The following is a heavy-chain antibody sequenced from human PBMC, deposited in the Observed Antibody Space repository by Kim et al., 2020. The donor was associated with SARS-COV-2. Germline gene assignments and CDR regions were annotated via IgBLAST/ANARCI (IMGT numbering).Heavy chain of an antibody. CDR1: GGSISSYY. CDR2: IYYSGST. V-gene: IGHV4-59*01. Sequence: SETLSLTCTVSGGSISSYYWSWIRQPPGKGLEWIGYIYYSGSTNYNPSLKSRVTISVDTSKNQFSLKLSSVTAADTAVYYCARGGLSDILTGYYGSGVTVGWFDPWGQGTLVTVSS. J-gene: IGHJ5*02. CDR3: ARGGLSDILTGYYGSGVTVGWFDP. D-gene: IGHD3-9*01.